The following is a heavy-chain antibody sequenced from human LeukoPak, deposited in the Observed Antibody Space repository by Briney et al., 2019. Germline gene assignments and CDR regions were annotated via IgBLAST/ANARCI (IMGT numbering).Heavy chain of an antibody. J-gene: IGHJ4*02. Sequence: GGSLRLSCAASGFTFSSYWMHWVRQAPGKGLVWVSRVNSDGSGTTYADSVKGRFTISRDNAKNTLYLQMNSLRAEDTAVYYCARDPPLNYYDSSGYTEYWGQGTLVTVSS. V-gene: IGHV3-74*01. CDR2: VNSDGSGT. CDR3: ARDPPLNYYDSSGYTEY. D-gene: IGHD3-22*01. CDR1: GFTFSSYW.